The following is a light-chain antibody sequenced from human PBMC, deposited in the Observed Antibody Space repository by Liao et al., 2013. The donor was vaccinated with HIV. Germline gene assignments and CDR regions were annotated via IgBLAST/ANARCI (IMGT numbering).Light chain of an antibody. CDR2: YDS. CDR1: NIGSKS. J-gene: IGLJ2*01. V-gene: IGLV3-21*04. Sequence: SYVLTQPPSVSVAPGKTARITCGGNNIGSKSVHWYQQKAGQTPVLVIYYDSDRPSGIPERFSGSNSGNTATLTISRVEAGDEADYYCQVWDNSRDHPYVIFGGGTKLTVL. CDR3: QVWDNSRDHPYVI.